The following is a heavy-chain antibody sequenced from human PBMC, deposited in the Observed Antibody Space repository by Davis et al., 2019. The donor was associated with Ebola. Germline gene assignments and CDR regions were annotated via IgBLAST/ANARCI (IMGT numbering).Heavy chain of an antibody. D-gene: IGHD6-6*01. CDR1: GGSTSSGTYY. V-gene: IGHV4-39*07. Sequence: SETLSLTCSVSGGSTSSGTYYWGWVRQPPGKGLEWIGAIYYNGRTYYNSSLESRVTISLDTSKNQFSLKLRSVTAADTAVYFCARLSGLFSSSSGALYFDLWGRGTLVSVSS. J-gene: IGHJ2*01. CDR2: IYYNGRT. CDR3: ARLSGLFSSSSGALYFDL.